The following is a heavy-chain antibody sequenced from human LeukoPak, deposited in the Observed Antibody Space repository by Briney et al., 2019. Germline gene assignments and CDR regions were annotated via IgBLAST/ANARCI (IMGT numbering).Heavy chain of an antibody. Sequence: GGSLRLSCAASGFTFSTYPMGWVRQAAGKGLEWVSAISGGGVNTYYADSVKGRFTISRDESKNTLYLQINSLRAEEGAVYYSAKSVGYHSDRSGYYWLGTFDSWGQGTLVTVSS. CDR1: GFTFSTYP. V-gene: IGHV3-23*01. CDR2: ISGGGVNT. CDR3: AKSVGYHSDRSGYYWLGTFDS. J-gene: IGHJ4*02. D-gene: IGHD3-22*01.